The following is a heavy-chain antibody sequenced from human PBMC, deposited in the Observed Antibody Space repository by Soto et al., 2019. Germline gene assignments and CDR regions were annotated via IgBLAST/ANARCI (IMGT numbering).Heavy chain of an antibody. Sequence: EVQLLESGGGLVQPGGSLRLSCAASGFTFSSFAMSWVRQAPGKGLEWVSTINKSGGSTYYADSVKGRFTISRDNSKNMLFLQINGLRAEDTAVYYCAKDPPTTGTTFDYWGRGTLVTGSS. CDR3: AKDPPTTGTTFDY. CDR2: INKSGGST. D-gene: IGHD1-1*01. V-gene: IGHV3-23*01. CDR1: GFTFSSFA. J-gene: IGHJ4*02.